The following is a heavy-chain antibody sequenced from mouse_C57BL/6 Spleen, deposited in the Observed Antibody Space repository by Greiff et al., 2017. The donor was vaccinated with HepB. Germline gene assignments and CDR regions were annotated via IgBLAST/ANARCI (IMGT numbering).Heavy chain of an antibody. CDR1: GYAFTNYL. J-gene: IGHJ1*03. CDR3: ASSGDYYGSSYGYFGV. V-gene: IGHV1-54*01. CDR2: TKPGSGGT. D-gene: IGHD1-1*01. Sequence: QVQLKESGAELVRPGTSVKVSCKASGYAFTNYLSEWVKQRSGQGLVWIGVTKPGSGGTNYNEKFKGKATLTADKSSRTAYMQLSSLTSDDSAVYICASSGDYYGSSYGYFGVWGTGATVTVSS.